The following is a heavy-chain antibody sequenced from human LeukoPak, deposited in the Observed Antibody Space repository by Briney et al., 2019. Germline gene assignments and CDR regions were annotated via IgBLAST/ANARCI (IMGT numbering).Heavy chain of an antibody. CDR3: ARGRGGRGWYFDL. CDR2: ISYDGSHK. J-gene: IGHJ2*01. D-gene: IGHD2-15*01. CDR1: GFTFSDYA. Sequence: PGTSLRLSCAASGFTFSDYAMVWVRQAPGKGLEWVAIISYDGSHKFYAESVQGRFTMSRDNSNSTLYLQLDPLTTDDTAVYYCARGRGGRGWYFDLWGRGTLVTVSS. V-gene: IGHV3-30*04.